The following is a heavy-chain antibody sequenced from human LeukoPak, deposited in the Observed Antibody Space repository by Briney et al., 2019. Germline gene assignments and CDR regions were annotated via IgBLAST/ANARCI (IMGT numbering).Heavy chain of an antibody. CDR1: GYSISSGYY. CDR3: ARQLPGRVRGCSSTSCYGDYFDY. Sequence: SETLSLTCAVSGYSISSGYYWGWIRRPPGKGLEWIGSSCHSGSTYYYTSPHSRVTISVATSKNQFSLKLSSVTAAGTAVYYCARQLPGRVRGCSSTSCYGDYFDYWGQGTLVTVSS. CDR2: SCHSGST. D-gene: IGHD2-2*01. J-gene: IGHJ4*02. V-gene: IGHV4-38-2*01.